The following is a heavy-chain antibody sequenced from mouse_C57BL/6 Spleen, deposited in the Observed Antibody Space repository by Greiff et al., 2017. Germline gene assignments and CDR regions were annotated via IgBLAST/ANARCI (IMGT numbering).Heavy chain of an antibody. D-gene: IGHD1-1*01. J-gene: IGHJ1*03. Sequence: VQLQQSGPELVKPGASVKMSCKASGYSFTGYYMNWVKQSPEKSLEWIGEINPSTGGTTYNQKFKAKATLTVDKSSSTAYMQLKSLTSEDSAVYYCARSAVWYFDVWGTGTTVTVSS. V-gene: IGHV1-42*01. CDR3: ARSAVWYFDV. CDR1: GYSFTGYY. CDR2: INPSTGGT.